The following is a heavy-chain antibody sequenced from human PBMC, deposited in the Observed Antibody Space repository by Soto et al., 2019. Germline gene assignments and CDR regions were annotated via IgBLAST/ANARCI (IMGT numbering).Heavy chain of an antibody. V-gene: IGHV3-48*04. J-gene: IGHJ4*02. CDR2: ISSSGSTI. CDR3: ARAFRPAAPYFDY. Sequence: GGSLRLSCAASGFTFSSYSMNWVRQAPGKGLEWVSHISSSGSTIYYTDSVKGRFTISRDNAKNSLYLQMNSLRAEDTAVYYCARAFRPAAPYFDYWGQGVLVTVSS. D-gene: IGHD2-2*01. CDR1: GFTFSSYS.